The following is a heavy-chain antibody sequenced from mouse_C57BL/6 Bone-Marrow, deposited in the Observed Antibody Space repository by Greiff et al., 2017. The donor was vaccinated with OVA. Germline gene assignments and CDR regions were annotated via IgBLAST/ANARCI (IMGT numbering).Heavy chain of an antibody. CDR3: ASLGPVGFAY. CDR2: INPYNGGT. Sequence: EVQLQQSGPVLVKPGASVKMSCKASGYTFTDYYMNWVKQSHGKSLEWIGVINPYNGGTSYNQKFKGKATLTVDKSSSTAYMELNSLTSEDSSVYYCASLGPVGFAYWGQGTLVTVSA. CDR1: GYTFTDYY. J-gene: IGHJ3*01. V-gene: IGHV1-19*01.